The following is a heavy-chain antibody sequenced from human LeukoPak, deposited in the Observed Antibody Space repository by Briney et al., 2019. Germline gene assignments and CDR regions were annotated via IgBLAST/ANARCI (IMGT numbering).Heavy chain of an antibody. CDR3: ARGGATTLFDY. Sequence: GGSLRLSCAASGFTLSSYAMHWVRQAPGKGLEYVSAITSNGDKTYYGNSVKGRFTISRDNSKNTLYLQMGSLSIEDVAVYYCARGGATTLFDYWGQGTLVTVSS. D-gene: IGHD1-26*01. V-gene: IGHV3-64*01. CDR2: ITSNGDKT. CDR1: GFTLSSYA. J-gene: IGHJ4*02.